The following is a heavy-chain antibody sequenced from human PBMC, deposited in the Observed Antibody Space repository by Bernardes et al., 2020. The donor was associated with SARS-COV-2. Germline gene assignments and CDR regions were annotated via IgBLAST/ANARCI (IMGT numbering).Heavy chain of an antibody. CDR2: VYYSRYT. CDR3: ARGVGGFCSGGTCYIGRFFDY. Sequence: SEPLSLTFTVFGDPISTGGHNWGWIRQRPGKGLDRRADVYYSRYTYYSPSLQSRVTMSVVASKNQFSLKLNSVTAADTAVYYCARGVGGFCSGGTCYIGRFFDYWGQGTQVTVSS. CDR1: GDPISTGGHN. V-gene: IGHV4-39*01. J-gene: IGHJ4*02. D-gene: IGHD2-15*01.